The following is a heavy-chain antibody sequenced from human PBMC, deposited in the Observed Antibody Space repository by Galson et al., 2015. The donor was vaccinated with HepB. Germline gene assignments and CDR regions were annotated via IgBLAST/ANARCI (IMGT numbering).Heavy chain of an antibody. V-gene: IGHV1-18*01. Sequence: SVKVSCKASGYTFSTYSITWVRQAPGQGLEWMGWISAYDRDTNYAQKFQGRVTMTTDTSTTTAYMELRSLRSDDTAVYYCARGAFLAVVDATQNNWFDPWGQGTLVTVSS. CDR3: ARGAFLAVVDATQNNWFDP. D-gene: IGHD2-15*01. CDR1: GYTFSTYS. J-gene: IGHJ5*02. CDR2: ISAYDRDT.